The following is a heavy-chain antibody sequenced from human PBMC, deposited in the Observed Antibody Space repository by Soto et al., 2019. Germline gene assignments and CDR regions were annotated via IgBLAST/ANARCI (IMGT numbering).Heavy chain of an antibody. CDR2: IHYTGRT. CDR3: ARVSATGTRWFDP. J-gene: IGHJ5*02. V-gene: IGHV4-31*03. CDR1: GGSINSGAYY. D-gene: IGHD6-13*01. Sequence: PSETLSLTCSVSGGSINSGAYYWSWIRHYPGKGREWIGYIHYTGRTYYNPSLESRATISVDTSKKHFSLKLSSVTAADTAVYYCARVSATGTRWFDPWGQGTLVTVCS.